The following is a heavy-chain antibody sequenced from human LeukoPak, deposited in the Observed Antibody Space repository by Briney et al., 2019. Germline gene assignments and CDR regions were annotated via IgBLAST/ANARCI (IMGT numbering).Heavy chain of an antibody. CDR1: GYVFTTYD. V-gene: IGHV1-46*01. Sequence: AAVTVSRKSSGYVFTTYDITWVRQAPGRGREWMGVIDLSCGSTSYAQKFQGRVTMTRDKSTSTVYMELSSLRSEDTAVFYCARGGGSSSSYGMDVWGQGTTVTVSS. D-gene: IGHD6-13*01. J-gene: IGHJ6*02. CDR3: ARGGGSSSSYGMDV. CDR2: IDLSCGST.